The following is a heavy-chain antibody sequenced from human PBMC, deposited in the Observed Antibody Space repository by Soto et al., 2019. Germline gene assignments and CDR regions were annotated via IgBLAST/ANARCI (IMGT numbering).Heavy chain of an antibody. V-gene: IGHV3-48*01. CDR1: GFTFSSYS. J-gene: IGHJ6*02. Sequence: GGSLRLSCAASGFTFSSYSMNWVRQAPGKGLEWVSYISSSSNTIYYADSVKGRFTISRDNAKNSLYLQMNSLRAEDTAVYYCATSLDVWGQGTTVTVSS. CDR3: ATSLDV. CDR2: ISSSSNTI.